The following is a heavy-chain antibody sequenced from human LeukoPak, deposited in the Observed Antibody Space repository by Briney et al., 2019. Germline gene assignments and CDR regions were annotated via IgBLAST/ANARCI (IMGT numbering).Heavy chain of an antibody. V-gene: IGHV3-74*01. J-gene: IGHJ4*02. CDR3: AREEYSYGYVHSDY. D-gene: IGHD5-18*01. CDR1: GFTFSSYW. CDR2: INSDGSST. Sequence: TGGSLRLSCAASGFTFSSYWMHWVRPAPGKGLVWVSRINSDGSSTSYADSGKGRFTISRDNAKNTLYLQMNSLRAEDTAVYYCAREEYSYGYVHSDYWGQGTLVTVSS.